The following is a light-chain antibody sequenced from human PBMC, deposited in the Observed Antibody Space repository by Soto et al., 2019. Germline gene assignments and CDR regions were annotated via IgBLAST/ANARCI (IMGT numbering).Light chain of an antibody. CDR3: QQSFSAPWT. V-gene: IGKV1-39*01. CDR2: AAS. J-gene: IGKJ1*01. Sequence: DIQMTQSPSSLSASVGDRVTITCRASQSISSYLNWYQQKPGKVPKLLIYAASSLQGGVPSRFSGSGSGTHYTLTISSLQPEDFASYYCQQSFSAPWTFGQGTKVEIK. CDR1: QSISSY.